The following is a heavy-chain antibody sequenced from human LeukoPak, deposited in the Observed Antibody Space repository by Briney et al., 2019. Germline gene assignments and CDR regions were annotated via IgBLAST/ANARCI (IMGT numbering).Heavy chain of an antibody. CDR3: ATAPLNGYSSGWYSFDY. CDR1: GGTFSSYA. Sequence: GASVKVSCKASGGTFSSYAISWVRQAPGQGLEWMGGIIPIFGTANYAQKFQGRVTITADESTSTAYMELHRLRSDDTAVYYCATAPLNGYSSGWYSFDYWGQGALVTVSS. CDR2: IIPIFGTA. D-gene: IGHD6-19*01. J-gene: IGHJ4*02. V-gene: IGHV1-69*13.